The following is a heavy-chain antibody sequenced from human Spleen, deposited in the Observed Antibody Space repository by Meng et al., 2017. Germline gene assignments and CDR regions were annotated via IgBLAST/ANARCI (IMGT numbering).Heavy chain of an antibody. D-gene: IGHD2-8*01. CDR3: ARVSYASRGSDAFDI. V-gene: IGHV4-59*01. Sequence: GSLRLSCSVSGGSISNYYWSWIRQPPGKGLEWIGYIFYNGRTNYNPSFQSRLTMSVDMSRNQFSLKLTSLTPADTAVYYCARVSYASRGSDAFDIWGQGTVVTVSS. CDR1: GGSISNYY. CDR2: IFYNGRT. J-gene: IGHJ3*02.